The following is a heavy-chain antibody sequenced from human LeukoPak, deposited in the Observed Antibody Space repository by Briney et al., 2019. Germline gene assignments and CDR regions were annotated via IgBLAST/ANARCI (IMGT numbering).Heavy chain of an antibody. V-gene: IGHV3-7*01. CDR3: AKDRALSDYYYDSSGSLDY. J-gene: IGHJ4*02. Sequence: PGGSLRLSCAASGFTFSSYWMTWVRQAPGKGLEWVANIKQDGSEKYYVDSVKGRFTISRDNSKNTLYLQMNSLRAEDTAVYYCAKDRALSDYYYDSSGSLDYWGQGTLVTVSS. D-gene: IGHD3-22*01. CDR2: IKQDGSEK. CDR1: GFTFSSYW.